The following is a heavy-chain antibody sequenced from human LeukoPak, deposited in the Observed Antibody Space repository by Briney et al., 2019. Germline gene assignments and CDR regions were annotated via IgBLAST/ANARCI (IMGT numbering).Heavy chain of an antibody. J-gene: IGHJ5*02. D-gene: IGHD4-17*01. V-gene: IGHV2-5*01. CDR2: IYWNDDK. CDR3: AHRGYGDYPSSKWFDP. CDR1: GFSLNRGGVG. Sequence: SGPTLVKPTQTLTLTCTFSGFSLNRGGVGVGWIRQPPGKALEWLAVIYWNDDKRYSPSLKSRLTITKDTSKNQVVLTMSNMDPVDTATYYCAHRGYGDYPSSKWFDPWGQGTLVTVSS.